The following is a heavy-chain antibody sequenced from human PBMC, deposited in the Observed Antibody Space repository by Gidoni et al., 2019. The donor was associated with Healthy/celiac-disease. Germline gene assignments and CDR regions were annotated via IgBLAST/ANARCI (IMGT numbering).Heavy chain of an antibody. Sequence: LESGGGLVQPGGSLRLSCAASGFTFRSYAMSWVRQAPGKGLEWVSAISGSGGSTYYADSVKGRFTISRDNSKNTLYLQMNSLRAEDTAVYYCAKVYSSSWGQEGWFDPWGQGTLVTVSS. D-gene: IGHD6-13*01. CDR1: GFTFRSYA. V-gene: IGHV3-23*01. CDR2: ISGSGGST. J-gene: IGHJ5*02. CDR3: AKVYSSSWGQEGWFDP.